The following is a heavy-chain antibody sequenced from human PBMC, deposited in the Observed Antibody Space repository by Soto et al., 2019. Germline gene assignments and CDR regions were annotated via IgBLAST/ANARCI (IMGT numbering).Heavy chain of an antibody. CDR2: ISDRPTGHT. J-gene: IGHJ4*02. Sequence: PVGSLRLSCVASGFTFSNYTLNWVRRAPGKGLEWVSTISDRPTGHTHYAESVRGRFTISRDDSRDTVFLQMDSLRAEDTAVYYCTTRMTAHFDYWGQGVLVTVSS. V-gene: IGHV3-23*01. CDR3: TTRMTAHFDY. D-gene: IGHD2-21*02. CDR1: GFTFSNYT.